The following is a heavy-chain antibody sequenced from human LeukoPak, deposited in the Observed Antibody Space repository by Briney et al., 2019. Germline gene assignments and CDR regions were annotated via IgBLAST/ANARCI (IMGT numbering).Heavy chain of an antibody. CDR3: ARDLIHFDY. CDR2: IWYDGSNK. CDR1: GFSFSSYG. J-gene: IGHJ4*02. D-gene: IGHD2-8*01. Sequence: GGSLRLSCAAYGFSFSSYGMHWVRQAPGKGLEWVAVIWYDGSNKYYADSVKGRFNISRDNSKNTLYLQMNSGRAEDTAVYYCARDLIHFDYWGQGTLVTVSS. V-gene: IGHV3-33*01.